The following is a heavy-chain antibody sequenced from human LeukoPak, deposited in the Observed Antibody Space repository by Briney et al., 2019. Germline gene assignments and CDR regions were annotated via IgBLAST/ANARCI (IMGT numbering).Heavy chain of an antibody. Sequence: SETLSLTCTVSGGSISSYYWNWIRQPPGKGLEWIGYIYYNGSTNYNPSLKSRVTISVDTSKNQFSLKLSSVTAADTAVYYCATLVVVAATYAYWGQGTLVTVSS. CDR1: GGSISSYY. J-gene: IGHJ4*02. D-gene: IGHD2-15*01. CDR3: ATLVVVAATYAY. CDR2: IYYNGST. V-gene: IGHV4-59*12.